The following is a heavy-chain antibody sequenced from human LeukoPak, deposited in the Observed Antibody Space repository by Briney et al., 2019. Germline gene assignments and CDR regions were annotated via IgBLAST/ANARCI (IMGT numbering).Heavy chain of an antibody. CDR2: ITASSIYI. D-gene: IGHD1-1*01. J-gene: IGHJ3*02. V-gene: IGHV3-21*01. CDR3: ARVLLERPGIDSFDI. CDR1: GFAFSGYN. Sequence: PGGSLRLSCAASGFAFSGYNMNWVRQAPGKGLEWISSITASSIYIYHADSVKGRFTVSRDNAKNLLFLQMGSLRAEDTAVYYCARVLLERPGIDSFDIWGQGTTVTVSS.